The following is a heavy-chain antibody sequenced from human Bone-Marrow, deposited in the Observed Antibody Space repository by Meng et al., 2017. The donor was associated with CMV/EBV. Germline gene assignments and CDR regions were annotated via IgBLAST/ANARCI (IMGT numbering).Heavy chain of an antibody. V-gene: IGHV1-18*01. CDR1: GYTFNTHS. CDR3: ARGQENGDAFDI. D-gene: IGHD2-8*01. CDR2: INTYNGNT. J-gene: IGHJ3*02. Sequence: ASVKVSCKASGYTFNTHSINWVRQAPGQGLEWMGWINTYNGNTKFAQKFQGRVTLTTDSSTTTAFMELRSLRSDDTAVYYCARGQENGDAFDIWGQGTMVTVSS.